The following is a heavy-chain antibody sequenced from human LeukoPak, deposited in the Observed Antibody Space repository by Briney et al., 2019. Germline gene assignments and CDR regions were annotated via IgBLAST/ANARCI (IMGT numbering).Heavy chain of an antibody. J-gene: IGHJ4*02. D-gene: IGHD3-9*01. CDR1: GGSFRSYA. V-gene: IGHV1-69*13. CDR2: ILPVFGSA. Sequence: SVKVSCKASGGSFRSYAINWIRQAPGQGLEWMGGILPVFGSAVYAQKFQARVTIAADESTGTAYMDMMNLRSEDTAMYYCAKGEDILTGENFDCWGQGTLVTVSS. CDR3: AKGEDILTGENFDC.